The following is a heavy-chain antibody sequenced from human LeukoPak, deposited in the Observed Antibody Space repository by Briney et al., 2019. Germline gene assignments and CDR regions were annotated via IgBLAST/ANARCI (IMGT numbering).Heavy chain of an antibody. Sequence: ETLSLTCAVYGGSFSGYYWSWIRQPPGKGLEWIGEINHSGSTNYNPSLKSRVTISVDTSKNQFSLKLSSVTAADTAVYYCARGHQRILLTGANWFDPWGQGTLVTVSS. J-gene: IGHJ5*02. CDR2: INHSGST. CDR1: GGSFSGYY. V-gene: IGHV4-34*01. D-gene: IGHD3-9*01. CDR3: ARGHQRILLTGANWFDP.